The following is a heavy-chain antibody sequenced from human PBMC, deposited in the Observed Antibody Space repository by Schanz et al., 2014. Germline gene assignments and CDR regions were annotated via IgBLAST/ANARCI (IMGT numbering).Heavy chain of an antibody. J-gene: IGHJ4*02. CDR1: GFTFSFSG. V-gene: IGHV3-30*02. CDR2: IRSDGSNE. Sequence: QVQLVESGGGVVQPGGSLRLSCAASGFTFSFSGMQWVRQAPGKGLEWVAFIRSDGSNENYADSVRGRFTISRDNSKNTLYLQMNSLRTEDTAVYYCAKAPYADYGYFQYWGQGTLVPVSS. CDR3: AKAPYADYGYFQY. D-gene: IGHD4-17*01.